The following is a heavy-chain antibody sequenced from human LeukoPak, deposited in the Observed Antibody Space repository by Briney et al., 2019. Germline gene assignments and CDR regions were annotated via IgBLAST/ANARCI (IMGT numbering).Heavy chain of an antibody. D-gene: IGHD6-13*01. J-gene: IGHJ5*02. CDR3: AKAREAAAPPYNWFDP. CDR1: GFTFSSYA. V-gene: IGHV3-23*01. CDR2: ISGSGGST. Sequence: GGSLRLFCAASGFTFSSYAMSWVRQAPGKGLEWVSAISGSGGSTYYADSVKGRFTISRDNSRNTLYLQMNSLRAEDTAVYYCAKAREAAAPPYNWFDPWGQGTLVTVSS.